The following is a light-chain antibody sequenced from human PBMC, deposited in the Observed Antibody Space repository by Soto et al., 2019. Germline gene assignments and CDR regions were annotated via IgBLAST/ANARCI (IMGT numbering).Light chain of an antibody. CDR1: QDINSY. V-gene: IGKV1-9*01. J-gene: IGKJ4*01. CDR3: QQLKSYPLT. CDR2: AAS. Sequence: DIQLTQSPSFLSASIGDRVTINCRASQDINSYLAWFQQKPGTAPKLLMYAASTLQSGVPSRFSGSVSGTEFTLTIRNLQPEDFATYYCQQLKSYPLTFGGGTKVEI.